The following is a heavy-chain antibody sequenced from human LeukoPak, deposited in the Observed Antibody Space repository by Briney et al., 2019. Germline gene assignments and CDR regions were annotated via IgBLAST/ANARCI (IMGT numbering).Heavy chain of an antibody. D-gene: IGHD3-3*01. CDR2: IYYSGST. CDR1: GGSISSSSYY. J-gene: IGHJ6*03. V-gene: IGHV4-39*01. CDR3: ARPSGYSLRYYYYYMDV. Sequence: PSETLSLTCTVSGGSISSSSYYWGWIRQPPGKGLEWIGSIYYSGSTYYNPSLKSRVTISVDTSKNQFSLKLSSVTAADTAVYYCARPSGYSLRYYYYYMDVWGKGTTVTVSS.